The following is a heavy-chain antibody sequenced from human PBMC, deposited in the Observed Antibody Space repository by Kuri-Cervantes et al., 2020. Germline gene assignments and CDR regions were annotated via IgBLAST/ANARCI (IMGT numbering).Heavy chain of an antibody. J-gene: IGHJ4*02. Sequence: ESLKISCAVYGGTFSGYFWSWIRQSPEKGLEWIGEINHSGSTNYNPSLKSRVTMSVDTSNNQFSLKLRSVTAADTAVYYCARVVGDYWGQGTLVTVSS. CDR3: ARVVGDY. CDR1: GGTFSGYF. CDR2: INHSGST. D-gene: IGHD3-16*02. V-gene: IGHV4-34*01.